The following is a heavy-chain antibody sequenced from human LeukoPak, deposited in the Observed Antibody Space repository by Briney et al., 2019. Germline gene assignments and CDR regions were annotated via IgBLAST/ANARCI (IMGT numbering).Heavy chain of an antibody. CDR1: GFTFSSYS. Sequence: GGSLRLSCAASGFTFSSYSMTWVRQAPGKGLEWVSSISSSSSYIYYADSVKGRFTISRDNAKNSLYLQMNSLRAEDTAVYYCARDTTDYGGNSCLDYWGQGTLVTVSS. V-gene: IGHV3-21*01. D-gene: IGHD4-23*01. CDR3: ARDTTDYGGNSCLDY. J-gene: IGHJ4*02. CDR2: ISSSSSYI.